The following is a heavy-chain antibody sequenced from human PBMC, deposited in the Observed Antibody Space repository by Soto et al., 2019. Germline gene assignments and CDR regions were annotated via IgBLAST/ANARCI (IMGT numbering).Heavy chain of an antibody. V-gene: IGHV3-9*01. Sequence: EVQLVEPGGGLVQPGRSLRLSCAASGFTFDDYAMHWVRQAPGKGLEWVSGISWNSGSIGYADSVKGRFTISRDNAKNSLYLQMNSLRAEDTALYYCAKDSGDMIVVARGAFDIWGQGTMVTVSS. CDR2: ISWNSGSI. J-gene: IGHJ3*02. CDR1: GFTFDDYA. D-gene: IGHD3-22*01. CDR3: AKDSGDMIVVARGAFDI.